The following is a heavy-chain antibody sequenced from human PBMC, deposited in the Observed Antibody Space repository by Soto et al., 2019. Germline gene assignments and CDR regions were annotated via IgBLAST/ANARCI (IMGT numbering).Heavy chain of an antibody. J-gene: IGHJ4*02. CDR3: AKDEGFLVVTRFDY. CDR1: GFTFRSYA. Sequence: PGGSLRLSCAASGFTFRSYAMHWVRQAPGKGLEWVAIISYDGSNKYYADSVKGRFTISRDNSKNTLYLQMNSLEAEDTAVYYCAKDEGFLVVTRFDYWGPGTLVTVSS. V-gene: IGHV3-30*18. CDR2: ISYDGSNK. D-gene: IGHD3-22*01.